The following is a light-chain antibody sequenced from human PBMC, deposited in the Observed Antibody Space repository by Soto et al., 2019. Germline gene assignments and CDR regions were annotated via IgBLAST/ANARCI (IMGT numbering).Light chain of an antibody. J-gene: IGLJ3*02. CDR3: TARPGHTVR. V-gene: IGLV2-8*01. CDR2: EVN. Sequence: QSVLTQPPSASGSPGQPVTISCTGTSSDVGAYNYVSWYQQHPGKAPKLMIYEVNKRPSGVPDRFSGSRSGNTASLTVSGLQAEDEADHYCTARPGHTVRFGGGTQLAVL. CDR1: SSDVGAYNY.